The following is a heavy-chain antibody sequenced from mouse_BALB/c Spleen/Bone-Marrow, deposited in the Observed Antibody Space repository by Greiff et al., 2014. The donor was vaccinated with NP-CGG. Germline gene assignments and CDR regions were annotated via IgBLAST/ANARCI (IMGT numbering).Heavy chain of an antibody. CDR1: GFSLTSYG. V-gene: IGHV2-9*02. CDR3: ARGSLLRLRYYAKDY. CDR2: IWAGGST. J-gene: IGHJ4*01. D-gene: IGHD1-2*01. Sequence: QVQLKESGPGLVAPSQSLSITCTVSGFSLTSYGVHWVRQPPGKGLEWLGVIWAGGSTNYNSALMSRPSISKDNSKSQVFLKMNSLQTDDTAMYYCARGSLLRLRYYAKDYWGQGTSVTVSS.